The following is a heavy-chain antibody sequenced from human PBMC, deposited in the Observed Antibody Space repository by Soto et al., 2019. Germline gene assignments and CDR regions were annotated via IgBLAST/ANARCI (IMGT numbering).Heavy chain of an antibody. V-gene: IGHV1-8*02. CDR2: VNPSTGEA. CDR3: VRDTWISNFDDFGMEV. J-gene: IGHJ6*02. D-gene: IGHD1-20*01. Sequence: QVQLVQSGAEVKKPGASVKVSCTPSGYNFKSFDINWVRQASGQGLEWLGLVNPSTGEANYGEKFPGRLTMTRYNSTNTVSMELRRLRSEDTAVYYCVRDTWISNFDDFGMEVWGQWTTVIVS. CDR1: GYNFKSFD.